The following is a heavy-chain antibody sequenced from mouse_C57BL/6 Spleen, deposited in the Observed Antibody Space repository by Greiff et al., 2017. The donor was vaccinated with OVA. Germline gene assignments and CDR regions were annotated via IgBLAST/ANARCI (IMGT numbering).Heavy chain of an antibody. CDR2: IDPDDGET. Sequence: VQLQQSGAELVKPGASVKLSCTASGFNIKDYYMHWVKQRTEQGLEWIGRIDPDDGETKYAPKFQGKATMTADTSSNTAYLQLSSLTSEDTAVYYCDRDYYGSSYDWYFDVWGTGTTVTVSS. D-gene: IGHD1-1*01. V-gene: IGHV14-2*01. CDR1: GFNIKDYY. CDR3: DRDYYGSSYDWYFDV. J-gene: IGHJ1*03.